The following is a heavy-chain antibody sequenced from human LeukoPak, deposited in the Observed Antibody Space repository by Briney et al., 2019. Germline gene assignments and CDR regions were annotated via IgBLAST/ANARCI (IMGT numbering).Heavy chain of an antibody. CDR1: GYSFTSYD. D-gene: IGHD2-2*01. V-gene: IGHV1-8*01. CDR2: MNPNIGKT. CDR3: ARSSRARYDAFDI. Sequence: ASVKVSCKASGYSFTSYDIAWVRQAPGQGLEWMGWMNPNIGKTGYAQKFQGRVTMTRNTSITTAYMDLSSLRSEDTAVYYRARSSRARYDAFDIWGQGTMVTVSS. J-gene: IGHJ3*02.